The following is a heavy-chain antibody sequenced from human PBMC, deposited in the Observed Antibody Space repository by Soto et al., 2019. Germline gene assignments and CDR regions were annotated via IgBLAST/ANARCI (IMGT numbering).Heavy chain of an antibody. V-gene: IGHV1-8*01. CDR1: GYTFTSYD. CDR2: MNPNSGNT. J-gene: IGHJ6*04. D-gene: IGHD2-15*01. Sequence: GASVKVSCKASGYTFTSYDINWVRQATGQGLERMGWMNPNSGNTGYAQKFQGRVTMTRNTSISTAYMDLSSLRSEDTAVYFCARGPDCSGGSCPLLLDVWGKGTTVTVSS. CDR3: ARGPDCSGGSCPLLLDV.